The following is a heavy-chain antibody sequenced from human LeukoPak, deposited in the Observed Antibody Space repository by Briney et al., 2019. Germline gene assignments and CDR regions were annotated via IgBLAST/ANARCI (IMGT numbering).Heavy chain of an antibody. J-gene: IGHJ6*02. CDR3: ATWPYPQYYYDSSGFMDV. CDR2: FDPEDGET. V-gene: IGHV1-24*01. CDR1: GYTLTELF. D-gene: IGHD3-22*01. Sequence: ASVKVSCKVSGYTLTELFMHWVRQAPGKGLEWMGGFDPEDGETIYAQKFQGRVTMTEDTSTDTAYMELSSLRSEDTAVYYCATWPYPQYYYDSSGFMDVWGQGTTVTVSS.